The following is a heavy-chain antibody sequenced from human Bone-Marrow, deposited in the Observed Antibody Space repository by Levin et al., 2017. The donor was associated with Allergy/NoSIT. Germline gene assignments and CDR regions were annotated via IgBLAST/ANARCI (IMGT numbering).Heavy chain of an antibody. D-gene: IGHD2/OR15-2a*01. J-gene: IGHJ4*02. V-gene: IGHV2-5*02. CDR2: IFRDDDK. Sequence: TLSLTCNFSGFSLTNSGVGVGWIRQPPGQALEWLSLIFRDDDKRYSPSLKNRLTITKDTSKNQVVLRITNMHPVDTATYYCATTQYYGAIDYWGQGTLVTVSS. CDR3: ATTQYYGAIDY. CDR1: GFSLTNSGVG.